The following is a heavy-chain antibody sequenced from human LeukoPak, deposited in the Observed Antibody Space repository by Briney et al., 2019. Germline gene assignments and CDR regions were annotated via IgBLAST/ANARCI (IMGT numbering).Heavy chain of an antibody. V-gene: IGHV4-59*01. Sequence: PSETLSLTCTVSGGSISSYYWSWIRQPPGKGLEWIGYIYYSGSTNYNPSLKSRVTISVDTSKNQFSLKLSSVTAADTAVYYCARAPGLWFGDSILGAFDIWGQGTMVTVSS. CDR1: GGSISSYY. CDR3: ARAPGLWFGDSILGAFDI. D-gene: IGHD3-10*01. J-gene: IGHJ3*02. CDR2: IYYSGST.